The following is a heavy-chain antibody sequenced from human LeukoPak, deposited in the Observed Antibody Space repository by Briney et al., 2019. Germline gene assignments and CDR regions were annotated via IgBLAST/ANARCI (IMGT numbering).Heavy chain of an antibody. Sequence: GASVKVSCKVSGHTLTGLAMHWVRQGTGKGLEWMGGSDPEDGETIYAQKFKGRVTMTEDIATDTAYMELRSLRSEDTAVYYCAYRPPGDESFDIWGQGTLVTVSS. CDR3: AYRPPGDESFDI. CDR1: GHTLTGLA. D-gene: IGHD3-16*01. J-gene: IGHJ3*02. V-gene: IGHV1-24*01. CDR2: SDPEDGET.